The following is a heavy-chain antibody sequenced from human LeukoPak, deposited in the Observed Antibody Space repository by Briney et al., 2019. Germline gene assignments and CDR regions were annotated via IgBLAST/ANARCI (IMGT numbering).Heavy chain of an antibody. D-gene: IGHD6-13*01. CDR2: ISSSSSYI. CDR1: GFTFSSYS. V-gene: IGHV3-21*01. CDR3: ARDKLSYITSGGTGIDY. Sequence: PGGSLRLSCAASGFTFSSYSLNWVRQAPGKGLEWVSFISSSSSYIYYADSVKGRFTISRDNAKNSLYLQMNSLRADDTAVYYCARDKLSYITSGGTGIDYWGQGTLVTVSS. J-gene: IGHJ4*02.